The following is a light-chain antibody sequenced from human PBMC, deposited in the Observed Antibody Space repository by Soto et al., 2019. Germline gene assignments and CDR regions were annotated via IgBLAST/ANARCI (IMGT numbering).Light chain of an antibody. CDR1: QSIATPY. Sequence: EVVLTQSPGTLSLSPGDRVTLSCKASQSIATPYLAWYQQTFGQAPRLLISSTSKRAPDIPDRFSGAGSGTDFTLTISRLESEGSGLYYCQQYTSLPITFGQGTRLVI. CDR2: STS. J-gene: IGKJ5*01. CDR3: QQYTSLPIT. V-gene: IGKV3-20*01.